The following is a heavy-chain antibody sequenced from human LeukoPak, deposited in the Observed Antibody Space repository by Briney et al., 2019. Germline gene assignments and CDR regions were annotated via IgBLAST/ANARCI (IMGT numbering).Heavy chain of an antibody. CDR3: ARTGGDYFDY. V-gene: IGHV4-39*07. D-gene: IGHD3-10*01. J-gene: IGHJ4*02. Sequence: PSETLSLTCTVSGGSISSSSYYWGWIRQPPGKGLEWIGSIYYSGSTYYNPSLKSRVTISVDTSKNQFSLKLSSVTAADTAVYYCARTGGDYFDYWGQGTLVTVSS. CDR1: GGSISSSSYY. CDR2: IYYSGST.